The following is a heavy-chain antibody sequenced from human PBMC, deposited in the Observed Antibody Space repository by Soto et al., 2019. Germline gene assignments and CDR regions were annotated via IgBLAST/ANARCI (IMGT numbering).Heavy chain of an antibody. V-gene: IGHV3-23*01. CDR2: ISGSGDST. D-gene: IGHD5-18*01. J-gene: IGHJ4*02. CDR3: AKDLTWIQVRFDF. Sequence: GSLRLSCAASGFTFSNYAMSWVRQAPGKGLEWVSVISGSGDSTYYADSVKGRFTISRDNSKNTLYLQMNSLRAEDTAVYYCAKDLTWIQVRFDFWGQGSLVTVSS. CDR1: GFTFSNYA.